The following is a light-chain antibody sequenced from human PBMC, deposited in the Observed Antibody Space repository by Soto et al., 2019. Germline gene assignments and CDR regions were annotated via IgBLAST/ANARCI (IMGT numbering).Light chain of an antibody. CDR3: SSYTSSSTWV. CDR2: EVS. J-gene: IGLJ3*02. V-gene: IGLV2-14*01. CDR1: RSDVGGYNY. Sequence: QSALTQPASVSGSPGQSITISCTGTRSDVGGYNYVSWYQQHPGKAPKLMIYEVSNRPSGVSNRVSGSKSGNTASLTISGLQAEDEADYYCSSYTSSSTWVFGGGTQLTVL.